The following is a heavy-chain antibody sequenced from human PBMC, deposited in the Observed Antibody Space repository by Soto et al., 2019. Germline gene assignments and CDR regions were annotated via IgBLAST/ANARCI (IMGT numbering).Heavy chain of an antibody. V-gene: IGHV4-31*03. Sequence: SETLSLTCTVSGGSISSGGYYWSWIRQHPGKGLEWIGYIYYSGSTYYNPSLKSRVTISVDTSKNQFSLKLSSVTAADTAVYYCARYYDSSGLHDYWGQGTLVTVSS. J-gene: IGHJ4*02. CDR1: GGSISSGGYY. CDR2: IYYSGST. CDR3: ARYYDSSGLHDY. D-gene: IGHD3-22*01.